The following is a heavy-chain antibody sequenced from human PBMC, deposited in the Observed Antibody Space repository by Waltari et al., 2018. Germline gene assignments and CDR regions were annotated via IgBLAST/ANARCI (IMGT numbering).Heavy chain of an antibody. CDR1: GFTFSSYA. J-gene: IGHJ6*02. V-gene: IGHV3-23*01. CDR2: ISGSGGST. Sequence: EVQLLESGGGLVQPGGSLRLSCAASGFTFSSYAMSWVRQAPGKGLEWVSAISGSGGSTYYADAVKGRFTISRDNSKNTLYLQMNSLRAEDTAVYYCANEPLARYYGMDVWGQGTTVTVSS. CDR3: ANEPLARYYGMDV.